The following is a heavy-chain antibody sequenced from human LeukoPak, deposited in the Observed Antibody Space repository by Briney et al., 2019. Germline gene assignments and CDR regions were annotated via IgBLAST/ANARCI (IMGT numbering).Heavy chain of an antibody. Sequence: GGSLRLSCAASGFTFNRSWMNWVRQAPGRGLEWVANMDPSGSQKRYVDSVKGRFTISKDNPGTSLYLEMNSLRTEDTAIYYCAIWASGNYWGQGTLVTVSS. CDR3: AIWASGNY. J-gene: IGHJ4*02. V-gene: IGHV3-7*01. D-gene: IGHD3-10*01. CDR2: MDPSGSQK. CDR1: GFTFNRSW.